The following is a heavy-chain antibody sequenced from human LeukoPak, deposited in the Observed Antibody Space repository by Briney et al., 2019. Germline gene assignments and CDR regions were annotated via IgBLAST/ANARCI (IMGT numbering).Heavy chain of an antibody. CDR1: GYTFTGYY. V-gene: IGHV1-2*02. D-gene: IGHD4-17*01. J-gene: IGHJ5*02. CDR3: ARRSFTTVTTAWFDP. CDR2: INPNSGGT. Sequence: ASVKVSCKASGYTFTGYYMHWVRQAPGQGLEWMGWINPNSGGTNYAQKFQGRVTMTRDTSISTAYMELSRLRSDDTAVYYCARRSFTTVTTAWFDPWGQGTLVTVSS.